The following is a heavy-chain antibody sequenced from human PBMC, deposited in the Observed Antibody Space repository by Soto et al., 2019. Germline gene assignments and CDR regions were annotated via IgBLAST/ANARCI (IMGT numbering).Heavy chain of an antibody. D-gene: IGHD3-10*01. CDR3: ARERGNIYVSHAFSI. V-gene: IGHV3-66*01. CDR1: GFTGGSNY. J-gene: IGHJ3*02. Sequence: GGSLGLCCAASGFTGGSNYMSWVRQAQGKGLERVSLIYRGGSTYYADSVRGRFTISRDNSKNMLFLQMNSLRAEDTAVYSCARERGNIYVSHAFSIWGQGTTVTVSS. CDR2: IYRGGST.